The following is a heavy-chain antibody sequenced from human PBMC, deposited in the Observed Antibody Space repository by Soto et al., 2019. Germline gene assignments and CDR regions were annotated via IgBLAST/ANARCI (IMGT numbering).Heavy chain of an antibody. Sequence: SETLSLTCIDSGYSVSSSDYYWAWIRHPPGKGLEWIGSMFYSGLTYYNPSLKSRVTLSVDTSKNQFSVRLNSVTAADTAVYYCAPLSVSLSGPYGIHVWGQGTTVTVSS. D-gene: IGHD2-15*01. CDR1: GYSVSSSDYY. V-gene: IGHV4-39*01. CDR2: MFYSGLT. J-gene: IGHJ6*02. CDR3: APLSVSLSGPYGIHV.